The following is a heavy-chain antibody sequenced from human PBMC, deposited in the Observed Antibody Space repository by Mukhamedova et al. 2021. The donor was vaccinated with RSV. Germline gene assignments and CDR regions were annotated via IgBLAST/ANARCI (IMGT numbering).Heavy chain of an antibody. J-gene: IGHJ4*02. V-gene: IGHV2-5*01. CDR3: AHSGYYYDSTGYLFDY. D-gene: IGHD3-22*01. Sequence: YSPSLKSRLTITNDTSKNQVVLTMTNMDPVDTATYYCAHSGYYYDSTGYLFDYWGQGTLVTVSS.